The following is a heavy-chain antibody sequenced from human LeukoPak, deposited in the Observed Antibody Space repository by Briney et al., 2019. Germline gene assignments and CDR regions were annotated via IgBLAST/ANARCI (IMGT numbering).Heavy chain of an antibody. CDR2: INPNSGGT. D-gene: IGHD1-14*01. J-gene: IGHJ4*02. CDR3: GRKSANRKTSEFDY. Sequence: ASVNVSCKASGYTFTGYYIHWVRQAPGQGLEGMGWINPNSGGTNYGQNFQGRVTMTRDTSISTAYMELSGLTSDDTVVYYCGRKSANRKTSEFDYWGQGTLVTVSS. V-gene: IGHV1-2*02. CDR1: GYTFTGYY.